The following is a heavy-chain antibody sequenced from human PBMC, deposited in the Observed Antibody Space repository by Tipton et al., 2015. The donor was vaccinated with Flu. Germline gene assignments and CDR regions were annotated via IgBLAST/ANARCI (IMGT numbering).Heavy chain of an antibody. D-gene: IGHD1-14*01. CDR3: ARDPTTRGSTDEH. CDR2: IYHSGST. Sequence: TLSLTCTVSGYSISSGYYWGWIRQPPGKGVEWIGSIYHSGSTYYNPSLKSRVTISVDTSKNQFSLKLSSVTAADMAVYYCARDPTTRGSTDEHWGQGTLVTVSS. CDR1: GYSISSGYY. J-gene: IGHJ4*02. V-gene: IGHV4-38-2*02.